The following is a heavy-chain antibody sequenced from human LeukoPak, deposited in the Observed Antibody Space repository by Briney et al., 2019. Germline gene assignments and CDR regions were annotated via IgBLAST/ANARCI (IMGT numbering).Heavy chain of an antibody. CDR2: ISGSGDAT. J-gene: IGHJ4*02. V-gene: IGHV3-23*01. CDR1: GFTFSGYS. D-gene: IGHD6-13*01. Sequence: PGGSLRPSCAASGFTFSGYSMSWVRQAPGKGPEWVSTISGSGDATYYADSVKGRFTISRDNSKSTLYLQINRLRAEDTAVYYCAKSAQYSTTWMDNWGQGSLVTVSS. CDR3: AKSAQYSTTWMDN.